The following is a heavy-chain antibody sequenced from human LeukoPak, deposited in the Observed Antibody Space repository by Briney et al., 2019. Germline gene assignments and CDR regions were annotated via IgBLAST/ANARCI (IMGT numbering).Heavy chain of an antibody. CDR3: ARQYYYGSGRDY. V-gene: IGHV4-59*08. CDR1: GGSISSYY. J-gene: IGHJ4*02. D-gene: IGHD3-10*01. Sequence: PSETLSLTCTVSGGSISSYYWSWIRQPPGKGLEWIGYIYYSGSTNYNPSLKSRVTISVDTSKNQFSLKLSSVTAADTAVYYCARQYYYGSGRDYWGQGTLVTVSS. CDR2: IYYSGST.